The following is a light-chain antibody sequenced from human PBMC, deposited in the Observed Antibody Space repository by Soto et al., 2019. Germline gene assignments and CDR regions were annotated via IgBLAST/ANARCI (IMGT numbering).Light chain of an antibody. V-gene: IGKV1-39*01. CDR1: QSISSY. J-gene: IGKJ1*01. CDR3: QQSYSTPPERT. Sequence: DIQMTQCPSSLSASVGYRVTITCRSSQSISSYLNWYQQKPGKAPKLLIYAASSLQSGVPSRFSGSGSGTDFTLTISSLQPEDFATYYCQQSYSTPPERTFGQGTKVDIK. CDR2: AAS.